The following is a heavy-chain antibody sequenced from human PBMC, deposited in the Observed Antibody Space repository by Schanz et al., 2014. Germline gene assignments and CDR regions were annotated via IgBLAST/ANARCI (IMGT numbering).Heavy chain of an antibody. CDR2: ISSGGRNI. V-gene: IGHV3-21*04. Sequence: EVQLVESGGGLVKPGESLRLSCAASGFIFSAYTMNWVRQAPGKGLEWVSSISSGGRNISYADSLKGRFTISRDNARNSLYLQMNSLRAEDTAVYYCARDLISSGWYGWGQGTLVTVSS. J-gene: IGHJ4*02. D-gene: IGHD6-19*01. CDR3: ARDLISSGWYG. CDR1: GFIFSAYT.